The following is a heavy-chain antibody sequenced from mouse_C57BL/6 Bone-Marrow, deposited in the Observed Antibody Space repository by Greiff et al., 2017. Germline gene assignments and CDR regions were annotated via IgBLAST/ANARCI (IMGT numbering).Heavy chain of an antibody. V-gene: IGHV1-26*01. J-gene: IGHJ4*01. CDR1: GYTFTDYY. CDR3: ARWITTAPYAMDY. Sequence: VQLQQSGPELVKPGASVKISCKASGYTFTDYYMNWVKQSHGKSLEWIGDINPNNGGTSYNQKFKGKATLTVDKSSSTAYMELRSLTSDDSAVYYCARWITTAPYAMDYWGQGTSVTVSS. CDR2: INPNNGGT. D-gene: IGHD1-2*01.